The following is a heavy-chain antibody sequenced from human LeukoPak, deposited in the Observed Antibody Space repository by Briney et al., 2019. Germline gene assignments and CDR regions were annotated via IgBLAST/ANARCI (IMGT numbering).Heavy chain of an antibody. CDR3: AKINDSSGATDY. D-gene: IGHD3-22*01. CDR2: IKSKTDGGTT. V-gene: IGHV3-15*01. J-gene: IGHJ4*02. Sequence: GGSLRLSCAASGFTFSNAWMSWVRQAPGKGLEWVGRIKSKTDGGTTDYAAPVKGRFTISRDDSKNTLYLQMNSLRAEDTAVYYCAKINDSSGATDYWGQGTLVTVSS. CDR1: GFTFSNAW.